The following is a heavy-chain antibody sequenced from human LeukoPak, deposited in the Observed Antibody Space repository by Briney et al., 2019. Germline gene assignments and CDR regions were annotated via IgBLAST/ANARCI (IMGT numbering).Heavy chain of an antibody. V-gene: IGHV3-53*04. Sequence: GGSLRLSCAASGFTVGSNYMSWVRQAPGKGMEWLSVIYSGGSTYYADSVKGRFTISRHNSKNTLYLQMNSLRAEDTAVYYCARDHVYYYGSGRIPSGYYYGMDVWGQGTTVTVSS. J-gene: IGHJ6*02. D-gene: IGHD3-10*01. CDR3: ARDHVYYYGSGRIPSGYYYGMDV. CDR1: GFTVGSNY. CDR2: IYSGGST.